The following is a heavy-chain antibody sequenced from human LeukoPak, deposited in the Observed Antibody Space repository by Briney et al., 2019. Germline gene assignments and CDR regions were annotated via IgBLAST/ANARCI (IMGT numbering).Heavy chain of an antibody. CDR1: GYSISSGYY. Sequence: SETLSLTCTVSGYSISSGYYWGWIRQPPGKGLEWIGSIHYRGNTYYNMSLQSRIIISVDTSKNQFSLKLNSVTAADTAVFYCARQDSTGYYIPSAFDVWGQGTTVTVSS. CDR3: ARQDSTGYYIPSAFDV. D-gene: IGHD3-22*01. V-gene: IGHV4-38-2*02. J-gene: IGHJ3*01. CDR2: IHYRGNT.